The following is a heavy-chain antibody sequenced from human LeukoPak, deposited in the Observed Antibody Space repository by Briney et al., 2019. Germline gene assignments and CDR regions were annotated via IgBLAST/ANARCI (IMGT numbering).Heavy chain of an antibody. CDR1: GYTFTSYD. V-gene: IGHV1-8*01. J-gene: IGHJ6*03. CDR2: MNPNSGNT. Sequence: ASVKVSCKASGYTFTSYDINWVRQATGQGLEWMGWMNPNSGNTGYAQKFQGRVTMTRNTSISTAYMELSSLRSEDTAVYYCARGQGLHYDILTGYYYYYYMDVWGKGTTVTVSS. D-gene: IGHD3-9*01. CDR3: ARGQGLHYDILTGYYYYYYMDV.